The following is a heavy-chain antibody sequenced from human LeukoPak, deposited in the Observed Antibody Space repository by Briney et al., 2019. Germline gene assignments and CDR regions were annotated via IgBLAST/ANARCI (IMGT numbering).Heavy chain of an antibody. D-gene: IGHD3-9*01. CDR2: INSDGIST. Sequence: PGGSLRLACATSRFTFSKYWMHWVRQAAGKVLLWVAGINSDGISTVYAGSVKGRFTISTDNAKNSLYLQMNSLRAEDTAVYYCARDLSYDVLTAPRWLCDSWGQGTLVTVSS. V-gene: IGHV3-74*01. CDR3: ARDLSYDVLTAPRWLCDS. J-gene: IGHJ4*02. CDR1: RFTFSKYW.